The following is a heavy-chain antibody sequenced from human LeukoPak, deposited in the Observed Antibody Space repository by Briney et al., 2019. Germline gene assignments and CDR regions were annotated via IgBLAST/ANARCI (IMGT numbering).Heavy chain of an antibody. Sequence: PGGSLRLSCAGSGFSFSSYWMHWVRQTPDKELVWVSRINSDGTHRTYADSVKGRFTISRDNANKTLYLQMDSLSAEDTAIYYCARGVDFDYWGQGTQVTVSS. J-gene: IGHJ4*02. V-gene: IGHV3-74*03. CDR3: ARGVDFDY. CDR2: INSDGTHR. D-gene: IGHD3-16*01. CDR1: GFSFSSYW.